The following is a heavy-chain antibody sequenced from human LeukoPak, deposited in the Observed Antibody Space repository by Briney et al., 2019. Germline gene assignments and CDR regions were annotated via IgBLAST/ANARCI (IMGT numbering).Heavy chain of an antibody. CDR3: ARGNTWFGYYFDY. D-gene: IGHD3-10*01. V-gene: IGHV4-34*01. J-gene: IGHJ4*02. CDR1: GGSFSGYY. Sequence: PSETLSLTCAVYGGSFSGYYWSWIRQPPGKGLEWIGEINHSGSTNYNPSLKRRVTISVDTSKNQFSLKLSSVSAADTAVYYCARGNTWFGYYFDYWGQGTLVTVSS. CDR2: INHSGST.